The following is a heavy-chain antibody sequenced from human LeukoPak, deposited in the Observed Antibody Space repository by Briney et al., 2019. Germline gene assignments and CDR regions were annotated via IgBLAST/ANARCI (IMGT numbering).Heavy chain of an antibody. CDR3: ASEGDYYDSSAPRRDY. J-gene: IGHJ4*02. CDR1: GFTFSSYG. V-gene: IGHV3-30*19. CDR2: ISYDGSNK. Sequence: SGGSLRLSCAASGFTFSSYGMHWVRQAPGKGLEWVAVISYDGSNKYYADSVKGRFTISRDNSKNTLYLQMNSLRAEDTAVYYCASEGDYYDSSAPRRDYWGQGTLVTVSS. D-gene: IGHD3-22*01.